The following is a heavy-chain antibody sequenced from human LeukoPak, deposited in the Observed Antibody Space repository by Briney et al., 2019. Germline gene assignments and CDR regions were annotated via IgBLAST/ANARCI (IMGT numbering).Heavy chain of an antibody. CDR3: ARDRNDFWSGYYRY. V-gene: IGHV1-69*05. J-gene: IGHJ4*02. CDR2: IIPIFGTA. CDR1: GGTFSSYA. D-gene: IGHD3-3*01. Sequence: ASVKVSCKASGGTFSSYAISWVRQAPGQGLEWMGGIIPIFGTANYAQKFQGRVTITTDESTSTAYMELSSLRSEDTAVYYCARDRNDFWSGYYRYWGQGALVTVSS.